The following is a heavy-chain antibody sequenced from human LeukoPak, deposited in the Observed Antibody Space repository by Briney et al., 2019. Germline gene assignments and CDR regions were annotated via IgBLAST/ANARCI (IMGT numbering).Heavy chain of an antibody. CDR2: IYYSGST. J-gene: IGHJ6*02. CDR1: RGSIRTYY. Sequence: SETLSLTCTVSRGSIRTYYWSWIRQSPGKGLEWIGYIYYSGSTNYNPSLKSRVTISVDTSKNQFSLKLSSVTAADTAVYYCAGSSYYYGSGSYSLYYYYYGMDVWGQGTTVTVSS. D-gene: IGHD3-10*01. CDR3: AGSSYYYGSGSYSLYYYYYGMDV. V-gene: IGHV4-59*08.